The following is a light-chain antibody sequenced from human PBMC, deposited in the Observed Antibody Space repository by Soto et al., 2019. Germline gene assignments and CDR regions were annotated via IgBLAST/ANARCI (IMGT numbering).Light chain of an antibody. CDR2: QDS. CDR3: QAWESSTYV. CDR1: KLGDKY. V-gene: IGLV3-1*01. J-gene: IGLJ1*01. Sequence: SYELTQPPSVSVSPGQTASITCSGDKLGDKYACWYHQKPGQSPVLVIYQDSKRPSGIPERFSGSNSGNTATLTISGTQAMDESDYSCQAWESSTYVFGPGTNLTAL.